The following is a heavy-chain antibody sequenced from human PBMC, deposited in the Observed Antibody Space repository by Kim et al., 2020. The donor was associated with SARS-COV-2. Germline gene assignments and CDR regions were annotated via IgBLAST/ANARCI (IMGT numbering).Heavy chain of an antibody. J-gene: IGHJ4*02. V-gene: IGHV4-59*12. Sequence: SLKGRVTISVDTSKNQSSLKLSSVTAADTAVYYCARGSVVVVAASYYFDYWGQGTLVTVSS. CDR3: ARGSVVVVAASYYFDY. D-gene: IGHD2-15*01.